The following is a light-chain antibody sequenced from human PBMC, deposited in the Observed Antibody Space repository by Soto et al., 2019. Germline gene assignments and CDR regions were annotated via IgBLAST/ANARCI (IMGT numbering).Light chain of an antibody. J-gene: IGKJ1*01. CDR1: QSISSW. CDR2: KAS. V-gene: IGKV1-5*03. CDR3: QQYNSYSRT. Sequence: DIQITQSPSTLSASVGDRVTITFRASQSISSWLALYQQKPGKAPKLLIYKASNLKSGVPSRFSGSGSGTEFTLTISSMQPDDFANYYCQQYNSYSRTFGQGTKVDIK.